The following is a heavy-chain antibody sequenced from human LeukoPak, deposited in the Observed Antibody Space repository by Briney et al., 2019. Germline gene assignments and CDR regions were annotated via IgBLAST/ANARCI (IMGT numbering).Heavy chain of an antibody. V-gene: IGHV1-2*02. CDR3: ARVGGGYSNFYFDY. CDR2: ISPNSGDT. D-gene: IGHD4-11*01. J-gene: IGHJ4*02. Sequence: ASVKVSCKASGYTFTGYYIHWVRQAPGQGLEWMGWISPNSGDTNYAQKFQGTVTVTRDTSISTAYMELSSLRSDNTAVYYCARVGGGYSNFYFDYWGQGTLVTVSS. CDR1: GYTFTGYY.